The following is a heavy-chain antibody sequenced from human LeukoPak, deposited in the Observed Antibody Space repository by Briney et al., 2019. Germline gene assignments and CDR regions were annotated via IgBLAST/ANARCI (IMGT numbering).Heavy chain of an antibody. Sequence: PSETLSLTCTVSGGSISSHYWSWIRQPPGKGLEWIGYIYYSGSTNYNPSLKSRVTISVDTSKNQFSLKLSSVTAADTAVYYCASRQGAWFDPWGQGTLVTVSS. CDR3: ASRQGAWFDP. J-gene: IGHJ5*02. CDR1: GGSISSHY. D-gene: IGHD3-16*01. CDR2: IYYSGST. V-gene: IGHV4-59*11.